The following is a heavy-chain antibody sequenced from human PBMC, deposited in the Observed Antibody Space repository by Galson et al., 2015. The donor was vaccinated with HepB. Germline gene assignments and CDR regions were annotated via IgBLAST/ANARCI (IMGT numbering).Heavy chain of an antibody. CDR2: INHSGST. CDR3: AWWGNRAFDI. Sequence: ETLSLTCAVYGGSFSGHYWSWIRQPPGKGLEWIGEINHSGSTYYNPSLKSRVTISVDTSKNQFSLQLSSVTAADTAVYYCAWWGNRAFDIWGQGTMVTVSS. D-gene: IGHD2-8*02. J-gene: IGHJ3*02. CDR1: GGSFSGHY. V-gene: IGHV4-34*01.